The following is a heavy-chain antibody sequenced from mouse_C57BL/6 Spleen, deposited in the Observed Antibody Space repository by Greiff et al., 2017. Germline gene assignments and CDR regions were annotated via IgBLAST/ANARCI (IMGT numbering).Heavy chain of an antibody. J-gene: IGHJ3*01. D-gene: IGHD4-1*01. V-gene: IGHV1-80*01. CDR3: ASSGTGVFAY. CDR1: GYAFSSYW. Sequence: QVQLQQSGAELVKPGASVKISCKASGYAFSSYWMHWVKQRPGKGLEWIGQIYPGDGDTNYNGKFKGKATLTADKSSSTAYMQLSSLTSEDSAVYFCASSGTGVFAYWGQGTLVTVSA. CDR2: IYPGDGDT.